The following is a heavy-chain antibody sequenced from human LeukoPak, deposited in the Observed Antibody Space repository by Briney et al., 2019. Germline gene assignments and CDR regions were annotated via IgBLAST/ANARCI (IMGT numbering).Heavy chain of an antibody. V-gene: IGHV3-30-3*01. CDR1: GFTFSSYA. CDR3: ARDSQQLDGYFDY. CDR2: ISYDGSNK. Sequence: GGSLRLSCAASGFTFSSYAMHWVRQAPGKGLEWVAVISYDGSNKYYADSVKGRFTISRDNSKNTLYLQMNSLRAEDAAVYYCARDSQQLDGYFDYWGQGTLVTVSS. D-gene: IGHD6-13*01. J-gene: IGHJ4*02.